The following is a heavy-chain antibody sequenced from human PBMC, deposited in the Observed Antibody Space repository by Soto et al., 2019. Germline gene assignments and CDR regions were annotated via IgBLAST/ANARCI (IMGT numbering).Heavy chain of an antibody. CDR3: ARHQVVVAAMTN. CDR1: DYSISSGYY. V-gene: IGHV4-38-2*01. J-gene: IGHJ4*02. Sequence: PSETLSLTCGVSDYSISSGYYWGWIRQPPGKGLEWIGNIYYSGSTYYNPSLKSRVTISVDTSKNQFSLKLSSVTAADTAVYYCARHQVVVAAMTNWGQGTLVTVSS. D-gene: IGHD2-15*01. CDR2: IYYSGST.